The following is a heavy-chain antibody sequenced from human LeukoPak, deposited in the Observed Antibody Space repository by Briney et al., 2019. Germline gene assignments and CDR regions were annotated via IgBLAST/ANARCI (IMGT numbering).Heavy chain of an antibody. CDR3: ARGTRVGLSQSYGMDV. CDR2: MWYDGSNK. Sequence: GGSLRLSCAASGFSFSSYGMHWVRQAPGKGLEWVAVMWYDGSNKYYADSGKGRFTISRENSKNTLYLQMNSLRAEDTPVYYCARGTRVGLSQSYGMDVWGKGTTVTVST. J-gene: IGHJ6*04. CDR1: GFSFSSYG. V-gene: IGHV3-33*01. D-gene: IGHD3-16*02.